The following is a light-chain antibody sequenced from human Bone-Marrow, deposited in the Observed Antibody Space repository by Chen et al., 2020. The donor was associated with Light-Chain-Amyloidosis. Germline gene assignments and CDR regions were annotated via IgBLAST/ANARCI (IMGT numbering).Light chain of an antibody. CDR3: SSYTRSNTVV. Sequence: QSALTQPASVSGSPGQSITISCTGTSSDVGGYKYVSWYQQHPAKAPKVMIYAVSNRPSGVSNRFSGSKSGNTAALTISGLQAEDEAEYFCSSYTRSNTVVFGGGTKLTVL. J-gene: IGLJ2*01. CDR1: SSDVGGYKY. CDR2: AVS. V-gene: IGLV2-14*03.